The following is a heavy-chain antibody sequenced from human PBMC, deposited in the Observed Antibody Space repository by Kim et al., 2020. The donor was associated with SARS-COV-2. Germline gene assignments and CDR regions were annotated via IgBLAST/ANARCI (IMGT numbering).Heavy chain of an antibody. D-gene: IGHD2-2*01. CDR2: IRTGIGNT. CDR3: ARATGPPAGFYYYYGMDV. V-gene: IGHV1-3*04. Sequence: ASVKVSCKASGYTFTNYAINWVRQAPGQGLEWVGWIRTGIGNTRYSEKFLGRVTITSNTAATTAYMEVTGLTSEDTAIYYCARATGPPAGFYYYYGMDVWGRGTTVTVSS. J-gene: IGHJ6*02. CDR1: GYTFTNYA.